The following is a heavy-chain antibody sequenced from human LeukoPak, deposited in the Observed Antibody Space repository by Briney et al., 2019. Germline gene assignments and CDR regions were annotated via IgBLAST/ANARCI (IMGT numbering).Heavy chain of an antibody. CDR1: GGSISSYY. CDR2: IYTSGST. V-gene: IGHV4-4*07. D-gene: IGHD3-22*01. J-gene: IGHJ4*02. CDR3: ARGFDYDSSGYYFDY. Sequence: SETLSLTCTVSGGSISSYYWSWIRQPAGKGLEWIGRIYTSGSTNYNPSLKSRVTMSVDTSKNQFSLKLSSVTAADTAVYYCARGFDYDSSGYYFDYWGQGTLATVSS.